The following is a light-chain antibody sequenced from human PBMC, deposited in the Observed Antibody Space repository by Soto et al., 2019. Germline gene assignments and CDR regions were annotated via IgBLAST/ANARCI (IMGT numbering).Light chain of an antibody. Sequence: QSALTQPASVSGSPGQSITISCTGTSSDVGAYKYVSWYQQQAGKSPRLMIHEVNNRPSGVSNRFSGSKSGNTASLTISGLQAEDEADYYCTSYTSSTTLYVFGSGTKVTVL. CDR2: EVN. CDR3: TSYTSSTTLYV. V-gene: IGLV2-14*01. CDR1: SSDVGAYKY. J-gene: IGLJ1*01.